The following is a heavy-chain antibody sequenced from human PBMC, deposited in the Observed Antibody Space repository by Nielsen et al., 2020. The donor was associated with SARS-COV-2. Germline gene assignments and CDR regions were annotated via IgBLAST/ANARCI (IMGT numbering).Heavy chain of an antibody. Sequence: SETLSLTCTVSGGSISSGDYYWSWIRQPPGKGLEWIGYIYYSGSTYYNPSLKSRVTISVGTSKNQFSLKLSSVTAADTAVYYCARESRAGILTGYHTFNWFDPWGQGTLVTVSS. CDR3: ARESRAGILTGYHTFNWFDP. D-gene: IGHD3-9*01. CDR2: IYYSGST. J-gene: IGHJ5*02. CDR1: GGSISSGDYY. V-gene: IGHV4-30-4*01.